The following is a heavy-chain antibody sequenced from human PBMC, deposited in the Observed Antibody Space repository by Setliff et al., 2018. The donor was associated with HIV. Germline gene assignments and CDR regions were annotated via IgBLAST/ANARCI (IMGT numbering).Heavy chain of an antibody. Sequence: GASVKVSCKASGETFSSYAINWVRQAPGQGLEWMGVIIPIFATPNYAQTFQGRVTMTKDTSTSTAYMELRSLRPDDTAVYFCARRADWFDLWGQGTLVTVSS. CDR3: ARRADWFDL. J-gene: IGHJ5*02. CDR2: IIPIFATP. V-gene: IGHV1-69*05. CDR1: GETFSSYA.